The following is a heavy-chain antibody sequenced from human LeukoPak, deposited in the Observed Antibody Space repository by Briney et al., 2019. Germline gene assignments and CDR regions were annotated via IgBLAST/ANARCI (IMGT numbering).Heavy chain of an antibody. CDR1: GFTFSSYA. CDR3: AKDQTTGYSTSGGAFDI. D-gene: IGHD6-13*01. CDR2: ISGSGGST. Sequence: GGSLRLSCAASGFTFSSYAMSWVRQAPGKGLEWVSAISGSGGSTYYADSVKGRFTISRDNSKNTLYLQMNSLRAEDTAVYYCAKDQTTGYSTSGGAFDIWGQGTMVTVSS. J-gene: IGHJ3*02. V-gene: IGHV3-23*01.